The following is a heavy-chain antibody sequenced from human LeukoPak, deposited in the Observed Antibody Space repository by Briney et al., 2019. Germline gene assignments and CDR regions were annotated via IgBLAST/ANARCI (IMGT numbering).Heavy chain of an antibody. V-gene: IGHV5-51*01. CDR2: IYPGDSDT. J-gene: IGHJ3*02. D-gene: IGHD1-26*01. CDR1: GYSFTSYW. Sequence: NHGAPLKISCKSSGYSFTSYWSGWVRQMAGKRLEWMGIIYPGDSDTRYSPSFQGQVTISADKSISTASLQWSSLKASDTAMYYCARPGSGSYSGAFDIWGQGTMVTVSS. CDR3: ARPGSGSYSGAFDI.